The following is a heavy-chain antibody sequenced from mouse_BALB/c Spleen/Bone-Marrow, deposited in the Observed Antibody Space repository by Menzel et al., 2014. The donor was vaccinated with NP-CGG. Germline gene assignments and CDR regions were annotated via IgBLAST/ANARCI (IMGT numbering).Heavy chain of an antibody. D-gene: IGHD2-4*01. CDR1: GFNIKDTY. CDR2: IDPANGNT. Sequence: EVQLQQSGAELVKPGASVKLSCTASGFNIKDTYMHWVKQRPEQGLEWIGWIDPANGNTKYDPNFQGKATITADTSSNTAYLQLSSLTSEDTVVYYCARDYDYFFDYWGQGATLTVSS. J-gene: IGHJ2*01. CDR3: ARDYDYFFDY. V-gene: IGHV14-3*02.